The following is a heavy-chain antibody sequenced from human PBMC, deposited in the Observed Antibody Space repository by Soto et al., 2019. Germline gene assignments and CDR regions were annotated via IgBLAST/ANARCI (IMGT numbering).Heavy chain of an antibody. J-gene: IGHJ4*01. V-gene: IGHV3-33*01. CDR3: ARRGVTGTFPYYFEY. D-gene: IGHD7-27*01. CDR1: GFTFSSYG. CDR2: IWYDGSNK. Sequence: GGSLRLSCAASGFTFSSYGMHWVRQAPGKGLEWVAVIWYDGSNKYYADSVKGRFTISRDNSKNTLYLQMNSLRAEDTAVYYCARRGVTGTFPYYFEYWGQGTLVTVSS.